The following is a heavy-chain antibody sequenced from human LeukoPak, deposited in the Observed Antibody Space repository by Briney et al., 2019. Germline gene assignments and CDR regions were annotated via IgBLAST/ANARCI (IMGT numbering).Heavy chain of an antibody. CDR1: GGSISSGGYY. CDR2: IYYSGST. D-gene: IGHD3-10*01. V-gene: IGHV4-31*03. J-gene: IGHJ5*02. Sequence: SETLSLTCTVSGGSISSGGYYWSWIRQHPGKGLEWIGYIYYSGSTYYNPSLKSRVTISVDTSKNQFSLKLSSVTAADTAVYYCARGLRKTYYYGSGSLMNWFDPWGQGTLVTVSS. CDR3: ARGLRKTYYYGSGSLMNWFDP.